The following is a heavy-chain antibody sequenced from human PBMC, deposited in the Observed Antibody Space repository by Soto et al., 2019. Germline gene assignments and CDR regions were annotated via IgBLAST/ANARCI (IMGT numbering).Heavy chain of an antibody. V-gene: IGHV1-69*13. D-gene: IGHD5-12*01. CDR1: GGTFSSYA. J-gene: IGHJ6*02. CDR2: IIPIFGTA. CDR3: ARGFVRDGYPGGYYYGMDV. Sequence: PVKVSCKASGGTFSSYAISWVRQAPGQGLEWMGGIIPIFGTANYAQKFQGRVTITADESTSTAYMELSSLRSEDTAVYYCARGFVRDGYPGGYYYGMDVWGQGTTVTVSS.